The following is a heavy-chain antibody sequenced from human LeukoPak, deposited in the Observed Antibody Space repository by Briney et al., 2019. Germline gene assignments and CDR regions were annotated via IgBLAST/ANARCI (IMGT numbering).Heavy chain of an antibody. CDR3: ARGDSSGYYGWFDP. D-gene: IGHD3-22*01. CDR2: IYYSGST. V-gene: IGHV4-59*01. CDR1: GGSISSYY. Sequence: SETLSLTCTVSGGSISSYYWSWIRQPPGKGLEWIGYIYYSGSTNYNPSLKSRVTISVDTSKNQFSLKLSSVTAADTAVYYCARGDSSGYYGWFDPWGQGTLVTVSS. J-gene: IGHJ5*02.